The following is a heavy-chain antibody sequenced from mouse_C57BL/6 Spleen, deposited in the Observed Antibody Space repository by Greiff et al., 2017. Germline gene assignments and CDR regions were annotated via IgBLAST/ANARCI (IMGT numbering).Heavy chain of an antibody. CDR2: ISSAGRT. CDR3: ARGTGTGDD. V-gene: IGHV3-6*01. J-gene: IGHJ2*01. CDR1: GYSITSGYY. D-gene: IGHD4-1*01. Sequence: EVKLMESGPGLVKPSQSLSLTCSVTGYSITSGYYWNWIRPFPGNQLEWMGYISSAGRTNYNPSLKNRISITRDTSKIQFFLKLNSVSTEDTATFYCARGTGTGDDWGQGTTLTVSS.